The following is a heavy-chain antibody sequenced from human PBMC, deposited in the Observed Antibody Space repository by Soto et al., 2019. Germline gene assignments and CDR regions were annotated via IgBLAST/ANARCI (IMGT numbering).Heavy chain of an antibody. CDR1: GFTFSVYA. CDR2: VTANGGST. J-gene: IGHJ6*02. CDR3: ASLGVGDWANYYYYYGMDV. Sequence: RRPVSLSCAATGFTFSVYAMTWVSQAPGKGLEGVSAVTANGGSTYSADSVKGRFTISRDNSKNTLFLQMNSLRAEDTAVYYCASLGVGDWANYYYYYGMDVWGQGTTVTVSS. V-gene: IGHV3-23*01. D-gene: IGHD2-21*02.